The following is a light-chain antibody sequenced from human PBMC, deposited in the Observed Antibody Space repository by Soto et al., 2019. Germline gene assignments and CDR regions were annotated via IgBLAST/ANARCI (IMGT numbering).Light chain of an antibody. V-gene: IGLV1-47*01. J-gene: IGLJ3*02. Sequence: QSVLTQPPSASGTPGQRVTISCSGSSSNIGSNYVYWYLQLPGTAPKLLIYRNNQRPSGVPDRFSGSRSGTSASLAISGLRSEDEADYYCAAWDDSLSVNWVFGGGTKLT. CDR1: SSNIGSNY. CDR2: RNN. CDR3: AAWDDSLSVNWV.